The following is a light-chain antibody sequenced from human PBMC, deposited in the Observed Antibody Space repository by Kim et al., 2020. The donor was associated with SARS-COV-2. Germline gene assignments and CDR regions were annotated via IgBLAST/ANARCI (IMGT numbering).Light chain of an antibody. CDR1: SGSIASND. CDR3: QSYDSSNWV. CDR2: EDN. V-gene: IGLV6-57*03. Sequence: GKTVTISCTRSSGSIASNDVQWYQQRPGSAPTTVIYEDNQRPSGVPDRFSGSIDSSSNSASLTISGQKTEDEADYYCQSYDSSNWVFGGGTQLTVL. J-gene: IGLJ3*02.